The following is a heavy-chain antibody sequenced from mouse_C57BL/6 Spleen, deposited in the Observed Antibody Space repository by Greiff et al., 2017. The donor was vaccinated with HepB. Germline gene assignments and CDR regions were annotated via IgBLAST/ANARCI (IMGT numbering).Heavy chain of an antibody. CDR1: GYAFSSYW. J-gene: IGHJ3*01. CDR3: ARDYGSSPAWFAY. Sequence: VKLMESGAELVKPGASVKISCKASGYAFSSYWMNWVKQRPGKGLEWIGQIYPGDGDTNYNGKFKGKATLTADKSSSTAYMQLSSLPSEDSAVYFCARDYGSSPAWFAYWGQGTLVTVSA. CDR2: IYPGDGDT. D-gene: IGHD1-1*01. V-gene: IGHV1-80*01.